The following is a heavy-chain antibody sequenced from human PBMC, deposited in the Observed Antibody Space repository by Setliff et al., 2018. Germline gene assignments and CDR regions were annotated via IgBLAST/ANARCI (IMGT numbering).Heavy chain of an antibody. J-gene: IGHJ4*02. V-gene: IGHV1-18*01. CDR3: GRVDAELILGNYIDY. CDR2: ISAYNGNT. CDR1: GYTFNSYG. D-gene: IGHD2-15*01. Sequence: ASVKFSCKTSGYTFNSYGYSWVRQAPGQGLEWMGWISAYNGNTKFVQKFQGRVAMTTDTSTSTAFMELRSLRPDDTAFYYCGRVDAELILGNYIDYWGQGTLVTVSS.